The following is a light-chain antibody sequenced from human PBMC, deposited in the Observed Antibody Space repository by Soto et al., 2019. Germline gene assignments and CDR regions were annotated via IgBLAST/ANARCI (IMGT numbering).Light chain of an antibody. V-gene: IGLV2-11*01. CDR3: CSYAGSGGYF. CDR2: DVS. Sequence: QSALTQPRSVSGSPGQSVTISCTGTSSDVGGYNYVSWYQQHPGKAPKVMIYDVSERPSGVPDRFSGSKSGNTASLTISGPGAGDGVVYYCCSYAGSGGYFLGAGTRVPVL. CDR1: SSDVGGYNY. J-gene: IGLJ1*01.